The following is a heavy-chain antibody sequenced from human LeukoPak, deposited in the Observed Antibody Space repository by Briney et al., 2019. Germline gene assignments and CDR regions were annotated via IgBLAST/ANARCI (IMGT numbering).Heavy chain of an antibody. J-gene: IGHJ4*02. Sequence: PGGSLRLSCAASGFTFSSYSMNWARQAPGKGLEWVSSISSSSSYIYYADSVKGRFTISRDNAKNSLYLQMNSLRAEDTAVYYCARGVDWDYDSSGYPHDYWGQGTLVTVSS. D-gene: IGHD3-22*01. CDR3: ARGVDWDYDSSGYPHDY. V-gene: IGHV3-21*01. CDR2: ISSSSSYI. CDR1: GFTFSSYS.